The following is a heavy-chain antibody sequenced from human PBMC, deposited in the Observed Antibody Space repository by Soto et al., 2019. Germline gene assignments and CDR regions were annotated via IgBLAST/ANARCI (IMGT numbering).Heavy chain of an antibody. CDR3: ANDLIGRAEHNWFAP. J-gene: IGHJ5*02. Sequence: GGSLRLSCAASGFTFSSYAMTWVRQAPGKGLEWVSAISGSGGSTYYADSVKGRFTISRDNAKNTLYLQTNSLRAEDTAVYYCANDLIGRAEHNWFAPWGKGTLVTVDS. D-gene: IGHD1-26*01. CDR2: ISGSGGST. V-gene: IGHV3-23*01. CDR1: GFTFSSYA.